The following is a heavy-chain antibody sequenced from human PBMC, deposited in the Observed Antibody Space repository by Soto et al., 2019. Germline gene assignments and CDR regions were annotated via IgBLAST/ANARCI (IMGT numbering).Heavy chain of an antibody. V-gene: IGHV4-34*01. J-gene: IGHJ4*02. CDR3: ARGLLAAAACGSY. D-gene: IGHD6-25*01. CDR1: GGSFSGYY. Sequence: SDTLSLTPAVYGGSFSGYYWSWTRQPPGKGLEWIGVITHSGSTNYNPALKSRVTISVDTSKNQFSLKLSSVTAADTAVYYCARGLLAAAACGSYWGQGTLVTVCS. CDR2: ITHSGST.